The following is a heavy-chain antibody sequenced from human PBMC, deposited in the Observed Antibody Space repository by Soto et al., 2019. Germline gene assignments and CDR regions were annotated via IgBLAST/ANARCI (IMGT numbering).Heavy chain of an antibody. CDR3: AKDPNFSRSTDY. CDR2: IRSDGSKT. Sequence: QVQLVESGGGVVQPGTSLRLSCAASGFTFSRYGMHWVRQAPGKGLEWVAVIRSDGSKTYYAGSVEGRFTISSDNSRNTLYLRMNSLRVEDTALYYCAKDPNFSRSTDYWCQGPRVTVAS. J-gene: IGHJ4*02. V-gene: IGHV3-30*18. CDR1: GFTFSRYG. D-gene: IGHD6-6*01.